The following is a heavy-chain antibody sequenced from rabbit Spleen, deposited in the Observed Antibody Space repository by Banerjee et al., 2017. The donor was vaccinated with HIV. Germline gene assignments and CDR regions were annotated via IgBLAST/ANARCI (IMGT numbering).Heavy chain of an antibody. CDR2: MDSGNGNT. Sequence: QSLEESGGGLVKPGASLTLTCKASGFSFSSSYYMCWVRQAPGKGLEWIACMDSGNGNTYYASWVNGRFTISRSTSLATVTLQVTSLTVADTATYFCAREGGIVVAGAFNLWGPGTLVTVS. CDR3: AREGGIVVAGAFNL. V-gene: IGHV1S40*01. J-gene: IGHJ4*01. D-gene: IGHD4-1*01. CDR1: GFSFSSSYY.